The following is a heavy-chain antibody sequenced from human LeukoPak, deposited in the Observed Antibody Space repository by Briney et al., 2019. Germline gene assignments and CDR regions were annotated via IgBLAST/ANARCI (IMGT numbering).Heavy chain of an antibody. CDR1: GFTFSDYN. CDR3: AKGMGSSSSSWWSFDY. V-gene: IGHV3-43*01. J-gene: IGHJ4*02. CDR2: ISWDGGRK. Sequence: GGSLRLSCAASGFTFSDYNMNWVRQAPGKGLEWVAHISWDGGRKDYADSVKGRFNISRDNDKNSLYLQMNSLRTEDTASYYCAKGMGSSSSSWWSFDYWGQGTPVTVSS. D-gene: IGHD6-13*01.